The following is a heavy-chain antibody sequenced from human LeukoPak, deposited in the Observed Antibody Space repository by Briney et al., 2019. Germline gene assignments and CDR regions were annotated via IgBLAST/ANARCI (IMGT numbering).Heavy chain of an antibody. V-gene: IGHV4-39*01. J-gene: IGHJ6*03. CDR2: IYYSGST. Sequence: SETLSLTCTVSGGSISSSSYYWGWIRQPPGTGLEWNGIIYYSGSTYYNPSLKSRVTISVDTSKNQFSLKLSSVTAADTAVYYCARQAYCTNGVCFHYYYYYMDVWGKGTTVTVSS. CDR3: ARQAYCTNGVCFHYYYYYMDV. D-gene: IGHD2-8*01. CDR1: GGSISSSSYY.